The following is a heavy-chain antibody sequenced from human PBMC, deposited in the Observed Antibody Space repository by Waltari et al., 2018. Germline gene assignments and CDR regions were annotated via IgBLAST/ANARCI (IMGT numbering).Heavy chain of an antibody. CDR1: GSPFTSYD. J-gene: IGHJ2*01. D-gene: IGHD2-15*01. V-gene: IGHV1-8*01. Sequence: QVPLVQSGAEVKKPGASVKVSCKASGSPFTSYDINWARQDTGQGFEWMGWMNPTRDNTGYAQRINGRGTRTKNTAISTANMERSILLSEDTTTNYGAREEGGGSSAEICWDVDRSCRGTLVTDS. CDR3: AREEGGGSSAEICWDVDR. CDR2: MNPTRDNT.